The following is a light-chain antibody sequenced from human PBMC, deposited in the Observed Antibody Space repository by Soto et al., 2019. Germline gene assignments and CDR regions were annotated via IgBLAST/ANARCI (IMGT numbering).Light chain of an antibody. V-gene: IGLV1-40*01. CDR1: TSNSGADYD. CDR2: GNN. J-gene: IGLJ1*01. CDR3: QSYDSNLSGYV. Sequence: QSVLTQPPSVSGAPGQRVTVPCTGSTSNSGADYDVHWYQQLPGTAPKPLISGNNHRPSGVPERFSVSKSDTSASLVIDGLQPEDEDDYYCQSYDSNLSGYVFGTGTKLTVL.